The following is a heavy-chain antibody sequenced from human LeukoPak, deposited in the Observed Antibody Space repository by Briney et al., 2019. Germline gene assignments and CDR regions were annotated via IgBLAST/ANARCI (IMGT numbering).Heavy chain of an antibody. CDR2: IYPGDSDT. V-gene: IGHV5-51*01. Sequence: GESLKISCKGSGYSFTSSWIGWVRQMPGKGLEWMGIIYPGDSDTRYSPSFEGQVTISADKSISTAYLQWSSLKASDTAMYYCARPPYSSSWFDAFDIWGQGTMVTVSS. J-gene: IGHJ3*02. D-gene: IGHD6-13*01. CDR1: GYSFTSSW. CDR3: ARPPYSSSWFDAFDI.